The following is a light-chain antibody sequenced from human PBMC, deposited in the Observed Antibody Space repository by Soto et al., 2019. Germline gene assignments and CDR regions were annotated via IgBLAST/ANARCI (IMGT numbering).Light chain of an antibody. CDR1: SSDVGGYNY. CDR2: EVS. CDR3: SPYTSSSTWV. Sequence: QSVLTQPASVSGSPGQSITISCTGTSSDVGGYNYVSWYQQNPGKAPKLMIYEVSNRPSGVSNRFSGSKSGNTASLTISGLQAEDEAGYYCSPYTSSSTWVFGGGTKLTVL. V-gene: IGLV2-14*01. J-gene: IGLJ3*02.